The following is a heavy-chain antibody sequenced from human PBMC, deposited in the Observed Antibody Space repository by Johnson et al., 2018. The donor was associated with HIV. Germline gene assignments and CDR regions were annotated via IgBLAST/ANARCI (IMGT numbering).Heavy chain of an antibody. J-gene: IGHJ3*02. CDR1: GFSFSSYA. V-gene: IGHV3-30*04. Sequence: QVQLVESGGGVVQPGRSLRLSCAASGFSFSSYAMHWVRQAPGKGLAWVAVVSYAGSDRYYADSVKGRFTISRDSSKNTLYLQMNSLRAEDTAVYYCARGSRYTYDNDDAHRLHAFDIWGQGTMVTVSS. CDR3: ARGSRYTYDNDDAHRLHAFDI. D-gene: IGHD3-22*01. CDR2: VSYAGSDR.